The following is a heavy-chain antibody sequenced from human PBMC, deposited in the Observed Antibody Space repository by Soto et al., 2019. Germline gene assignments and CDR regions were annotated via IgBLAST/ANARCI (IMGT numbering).Heavy chain of an antibody. CDR1: GGSISSYY. J-gene: IGHJ4*02. D-gene: IGHD6-6*01. CDR2: IYYSGST. Sequence: PSETLSLTCTVSGGSISSYYWSWIRQPPGKGLEYIGYIYYSGSTNYNPSLKSRVAISKDTSKNQFSLKLSSVTAADTAVYYCARSQYSSSPLFDYWGQGTLVTVLL. V-gene: IGHV4-59*01. CDR3: ARSQYSSSPLFDY.